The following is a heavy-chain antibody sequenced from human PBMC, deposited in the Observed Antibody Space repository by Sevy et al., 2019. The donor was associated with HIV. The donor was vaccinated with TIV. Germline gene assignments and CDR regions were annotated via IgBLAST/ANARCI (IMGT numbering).Heavy chain of an antibody. CDR1: GYTLTELS. Sequence: ASVKVSCKVSGYTLTELSIHWVRQAPGKGLEWMGGYDEDGETIYAQKFQGRVTMTEDTSTDTAYTELSSLRSEDTAVYYCATDIVVGRDYWGQGTLVTVSS. V-gene: IGHV1-24*01. D-gene: IGHD2-2*01. CDR2: YDEDGET. J-gene: IGHJ4*02. CDR3: ATDIVVGRDY.